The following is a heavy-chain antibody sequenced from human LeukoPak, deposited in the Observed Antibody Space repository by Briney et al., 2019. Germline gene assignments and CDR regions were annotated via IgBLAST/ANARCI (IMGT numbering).Heavy chain of an antibody. V-gene: IGHV4-61*01. CDR1: GGSVSSGSYY. D-gene: IGHD6-13*01. CDR3: AGGSAAGTRRFDY. Sequence: SETLSLTCTVSGGSVSSGSYYWSWIRQPPGKGLEWIGYIYYSGSTNYNPSLKSRVTISVDTSKNQFSLKLSSVTAADTAVYYCAGGSAAGTRRFDYWGQGTLVTVSS. CDR2: IYYSGST. J-gene: IGHJ4*02.